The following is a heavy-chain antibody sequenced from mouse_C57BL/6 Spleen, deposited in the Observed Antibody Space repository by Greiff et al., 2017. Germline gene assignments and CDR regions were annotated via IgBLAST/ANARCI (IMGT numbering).Heavy chain of an antibody. V-gene: IGHV5-9*01. D-gene: IGHD1-1*01. CDR1: GFTFSSYT. CDR3: ARRVGFAY. Sequence: EVMLVESGGGLVKPGGSLKLSCAASGFTFSSYTMSWVRQTPEKRLEWVATISGGGGNTYYPDSVKGRFTISRDNAKNTLYLQMSSLRSEDTALYYCARRVGFAYGGQGTLVTVSA. J-gene: IGHJ3*01. CDR2: ISGGGGNT.